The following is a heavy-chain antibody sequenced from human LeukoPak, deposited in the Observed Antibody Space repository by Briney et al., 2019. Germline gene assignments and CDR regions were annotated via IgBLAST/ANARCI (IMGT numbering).Heavy chain of an antibody. V-gene: IGHV1-8*02. J-gene: IGHJ4*02. CDR3: ARGTPESVLLWFGETQTLFDY. Sequence: ASVKVSCKASGYTFSDHYLHWVRQAPGQGLEWMGWMNPNSGNTGYAQKFQGRVTMTRNTSISTAYMELSSLRSEDTAVYYCARGTPESVLLWFGETQTLFDYWGQGTLVTVSS. D-gene: IGHD3-10*01. CDR1: GYTFSDHY. CDR2: MNPNSGNT.